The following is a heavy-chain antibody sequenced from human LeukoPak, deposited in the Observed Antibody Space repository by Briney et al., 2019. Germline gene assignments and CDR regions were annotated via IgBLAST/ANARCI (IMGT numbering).Heavy chain of an antibody. V-gene: IGHV4-59*01. Sequence: SETLSLTCTVSGGSISSYYWSWIRQPPGKGLEWIGYIYYSGSTNYNPPLKSRVTISVDTSKNQFSLKLSSVTAADTAVYYCARLLWFGEYYFDYWGQGTLVTVSS. CDR1: GGSISSYY. D-gene: IGHD3-10*01. CDR3: ARLLWFGEYYFDY. CDR2: IYYSGST. J-gene: IGHJ4*02.